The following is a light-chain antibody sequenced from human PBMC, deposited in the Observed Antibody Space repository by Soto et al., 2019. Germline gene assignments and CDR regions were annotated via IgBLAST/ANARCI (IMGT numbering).Light chain of an antibody. Sequence: EIVLTQSPGTLSLSPGERATLSCRASQSVSASYLAWYQQKPGQAPRLLIYDASNRATGIPDRFSGSGSGTDFTLTISRLEAEDFAVYYCQQYGSSPWTFGQGTKVEIK. V-gene: IGKV3-20*01. CDR1: QSVSASY. CDR3: QQYGSSPWT. J-gene: IGKJ1*01. CDR2: DAS.